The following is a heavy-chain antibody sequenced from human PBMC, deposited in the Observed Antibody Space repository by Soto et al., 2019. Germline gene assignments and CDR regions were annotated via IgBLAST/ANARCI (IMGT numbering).Heavy chain of an antibody. CDR1: GFTFSTYD. CDR3: ASDRSRWNWWFDP. V-gene: IGHV3-33*01. J-gene: IGHJ5*02. CDR2: ISYDGSNQ. Sequence: QVQLVESGGGVVQPGRSLGLSCAASGFTFSTYDMHWVRQAPGKGLEWVAMISYDGSNQYYADSVKGRFTISRDKSKRTLSLQMNSLRADDTAVYDSASDRSRWNWWFDPWGQGTLVTVSS. D-gene: IGHD1-7*01.